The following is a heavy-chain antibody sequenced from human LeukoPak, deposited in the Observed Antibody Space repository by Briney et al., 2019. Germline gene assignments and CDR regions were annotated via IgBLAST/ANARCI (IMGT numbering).Heavy chain of an antibody. CDR1: GGTFSSYA. CDR2: IIPILGIA. J-gene: IGHJ4*02. V-gene: IGHV1-69*04. CDR3: ARDRMTTVTGYFDY. Sequence: ASVKVSCKASGGTFSSYAISWVRQAPGQGLEWMGRIIPILGIANYAQKFQGRVTITADKSTSTAYMELRSLRSDDTAVYYCARDRMTTVTGYFDYWGQGTLVTVSS. D-gene: IGHD4-11*01.